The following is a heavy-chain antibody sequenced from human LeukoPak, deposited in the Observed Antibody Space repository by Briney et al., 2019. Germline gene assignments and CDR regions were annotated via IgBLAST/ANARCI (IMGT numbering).Heavy chain of an antibody. Sequence: SETLSLTCAVSGGSISSSNCWRWVRQPPGKGLEWIGQIYHSGSTTYNPSLKSRVTISVDKSKNQFSLKLNSVTAADTAVYYCARLEVGVPAATSRFFDYWGQGTLVTVSS. J-gene: IGHJ4*02. CDR3: ARLEVGVPAATSRFFDY. CDR2: IYHSGST. D-gene: IGHD2-2*01. CDR1: GGSISSSNC. V-gene: IGHV4-4*02.